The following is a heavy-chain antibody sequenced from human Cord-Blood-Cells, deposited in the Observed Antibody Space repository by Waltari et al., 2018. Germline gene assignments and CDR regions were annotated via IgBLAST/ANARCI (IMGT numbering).Heavy chain of an antibody. CDR1: GFTLSSYA. D-gene: IGHD6-13*01. J-gene: IGHJ4*02. V-gene: IGHV3-30*04. CDR2: ISYDGRNR. Sequence: QVQLVESGGGVVQPGRSLRLVCAASGFTLSSYAMHWVRQAPGKRRVWVAVISYDGRNRYYAESVKGRFTISRDNSKNTLYLQMNSLRAEDTAVYYCARVHSSSWYYFDYWGQGTLVTVSS. CDR3: ARVHSSSWYYFDY.